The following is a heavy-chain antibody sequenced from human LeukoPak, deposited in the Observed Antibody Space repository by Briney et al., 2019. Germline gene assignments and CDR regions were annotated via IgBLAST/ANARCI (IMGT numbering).Heavy chain of an antibody. J-gene: IGHJ4*02. V-gene: IGHV3-66*01. CDR1: GFTVSSNY. Sequence: GGSLRLSCAASGFTVSSNYMSWVRQAPGKGLEWVSVIYSGGSTYYADSVKGRFIISRDNSKNTLYLQMNSLRAEDTAVYYCARDTYGYTYGFGYWGQGTLVTVSS. CDR2: IYSGGST. CDR3: ARDTYGYTYGFGY. D-gene: IGHD5-18*01.